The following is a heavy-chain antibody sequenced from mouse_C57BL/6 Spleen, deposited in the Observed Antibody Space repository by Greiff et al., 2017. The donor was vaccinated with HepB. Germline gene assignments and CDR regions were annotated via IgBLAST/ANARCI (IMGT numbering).Heavy chain of an antibody. CDR2: IYPGDGDT. Sequence: VKLQESGPELVKPGASVKISCKASGYAFSSSWMNWVKQRPGKGLEWIGRIYPGDGDTNYNGKFKGKATLTADKSSSTAYMQLSSLTSEDSAVYFCARSYDGYYWFAYWGQGTLVTVSA. CDR1: GYAFSSSW. D-gene: IGHD2-3*01. CDR3: ARSYDGYYWFAY. J-gene: IGHJ3*01. V-gene: IGHV1-82*01.